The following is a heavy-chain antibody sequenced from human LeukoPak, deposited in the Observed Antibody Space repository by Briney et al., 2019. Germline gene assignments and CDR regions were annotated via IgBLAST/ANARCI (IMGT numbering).Heavy chain of an antibody. V-gene: IGHV1-69*05. D-gene: IGHD4-11*01. J-gene: IGHJ6*03. Sequence: AASVNVSCQASGGTFSSYAISWVRPAPGQGLEWMGGIIPIFGTANYAQKFHGRVTITTDESTSTAYMELSSLRSEDTAVYYCGLTVTGYYYYMDVWGKGTTVTVSS. CDR3: GLTVTGYYYYMDV. CDR2: IIPIFGTA. CDR1: GGTFSSYA.